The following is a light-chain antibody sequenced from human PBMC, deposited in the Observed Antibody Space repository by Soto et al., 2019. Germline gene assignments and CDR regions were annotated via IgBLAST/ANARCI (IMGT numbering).Light chain of an antibody. V-gene: IGKV1-5*01. J-gene: IGKJ4*01. CDR1: QSISTW. Sequence: DIQMTQFPSTLSASVGDRVTITCRASQSISTWLAWYQQRPGKAPKLLIYDASSMERGVPSRFSGSGSGTEFSLTISSLQPEDFATYFCQQFKSYSLTFGGGTKVEIK. CDR3: QQFKSYSLT. CDR2: DAS.